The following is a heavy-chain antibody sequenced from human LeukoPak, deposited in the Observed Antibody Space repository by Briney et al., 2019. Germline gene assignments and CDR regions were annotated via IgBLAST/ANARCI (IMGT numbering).Heavy chain of an antibody. Sequence: SETLSLTCAVYGGSFSGYYWSWIRQPPGKGLEWIGEINHSGSTNYNPSLKSRVTISVDTSKSQFSLKLSSVTAADTAVYYCAREINNNFDYWGQGTLVTVSS. V-gene: IGHV4-34*01. CDR3: AREINNNFDY. CDR1: GGSFSGYY. D-gene: IGHD1-14*01. J-gene: IGHJ4*02. CDR2: INHSGST.